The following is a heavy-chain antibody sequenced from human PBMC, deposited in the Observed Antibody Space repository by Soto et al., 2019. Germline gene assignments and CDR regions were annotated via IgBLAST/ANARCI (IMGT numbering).Heavy chain of an antibody. D-gene: IGHD6-13*01. CDR1: GDSISSGGFY. CDR3: ARVHAEDGAAADIEYFQH. CDR2: IQYRGIT. Sequence: SETLSLTCTVSGDSISSGGFYWSWIRQFPGKGLEWIGFIQYRGITDYNPSLKSRAIMSVDTSRNQFSLKLSSVTVADTAVYYCARVHAEDGAAADIEYFQHWGQGTLVTVSS. J-gene: IGHJ1*01. V-gene: IGHV4-31*03.